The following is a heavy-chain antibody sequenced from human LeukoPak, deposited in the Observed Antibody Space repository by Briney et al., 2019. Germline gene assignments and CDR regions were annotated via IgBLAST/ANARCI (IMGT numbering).Heavy chain of an antibody. Sequence: GESLKISCKGSGYSFTSYWIGGVRQMPGKGLEYMGIIHPGDSDTRYSPSFQGQVTISVDRSSSTAYIQWSRLKASDTAMYYCATHPGGLQSGFDNWGQGTLVTVSS. D-gene: IGHD5-24*01. CDR2: IHPGDSDT. V-gene: IGHV5-51*01. CDR3: ATHPGGLQSGFDN. J-gene: IGHJ4*02. CDR1: GYSFTSYW.